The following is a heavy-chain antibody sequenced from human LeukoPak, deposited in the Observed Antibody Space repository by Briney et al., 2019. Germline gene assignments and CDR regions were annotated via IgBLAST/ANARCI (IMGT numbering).Heavy chain of an antibody. Sequence: ASVKVSCKASGYTFTGYYMHWVRQAPGQGLEWMGWINPNSGGTNYAQKFQGRVTMTRDTSISTAYMELRRLRSDDTAVYYCARELRGYSPQDYWGQGTLVTVSS. J-gene: IGHJ4*02. V-gene: IGHV1-2*02. D-gene: IGHD5-18*01. CDR2: INPNSGGT. CDR1: GYTFTGYY. CDR3: ARELRGYSPQDY.